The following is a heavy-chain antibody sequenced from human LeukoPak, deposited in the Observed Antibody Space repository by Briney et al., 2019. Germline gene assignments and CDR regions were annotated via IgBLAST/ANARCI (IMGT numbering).Heavy chain of an antibody. V-gene: IGHV3-53*01. CDR3: AKGKTRYDYVWGSYLDD. D-gene: IGHD3-16*02. CDR2: IYTAGKT. Sequence: PGGSLRLSCAASGFTVSSNYISWVRQAPGKGLEWVSVIYTAGKTYYADSVKGRFTISRDNSKNTLYLQMNSLRAEDTAVYYCAKGKTRYDYVWGSYLDDWGQGTLVTVSS. CDR1: GFTVSSNY. J-gene: IGHJ4*02.